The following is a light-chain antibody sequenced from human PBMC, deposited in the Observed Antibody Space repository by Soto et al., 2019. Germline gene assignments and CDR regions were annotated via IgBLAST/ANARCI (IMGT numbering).Light chain of an antibody. Sequence: QSALTQPASLSGSPGQSITISCTGTSSDVGVYNYVSWYQQHPGKAPKLMIYDVTNRPSGVSNRFSGSKSGNTASLTISGLQAEDEADYYCSSYTSSSPYVFGTGTQLTVL. V-gene: IGLV2-14*01. CDR2: DVT. CDR1: SSDVGVYNY. CDR3: SSYTSSSPYV. J-gene: IGLJ1*01.